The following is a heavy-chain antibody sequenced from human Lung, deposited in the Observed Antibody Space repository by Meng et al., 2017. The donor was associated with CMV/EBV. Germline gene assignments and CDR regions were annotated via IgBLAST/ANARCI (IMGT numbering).Heavy chain of an antibody. V-gene: IGHV1-18*01. J-gene: IGHJ4*02. CDR3: ARDPSNTSGRYAYFDY. D-gene: IGHD6-19*01. CDR1: GYTFTHHG. CDR2: ISCYNGDT. Sequence: QVQLVPQGAEVQKPGASVRVSCKASGYTFTHHGISWIRQAPGQGLEWMGWISCYNGDTNYAQKLQGRVTMTTDTSTNTAYMDLRGLRSDDTAVYYCARDPSNTSGRYAYFDYWGQGTLVTVSS.